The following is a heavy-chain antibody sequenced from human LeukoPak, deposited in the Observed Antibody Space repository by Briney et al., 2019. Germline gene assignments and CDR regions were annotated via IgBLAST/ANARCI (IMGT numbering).Heavy chain of an antibody. D-gene: IGHD4-17*01. CDR3: ASGAILEGPDYGDYFDY. CDR2: ISAYNGNT. Sequence: ASVKVSCKASGYTFTSYGISWVRQAPGQGLEWMGWISAYNGNTNYAQKLQGRVTMTTDTSTSTAYMELRSLRSDDTAVYYCASGAILEGPDYGDYFDYWGQGTLVTVSS. J-gene: IGHJ4*02. V-gene: IGHV1-18*01. CDR1: GYTFTSYG.